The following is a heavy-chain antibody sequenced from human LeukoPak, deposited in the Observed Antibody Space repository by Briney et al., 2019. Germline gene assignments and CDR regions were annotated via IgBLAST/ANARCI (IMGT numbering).Heavy chain of an antibody. Sequence: GGSLRLSCAAYEFMFSSFGMNWVRQAPGKGLEWVSSISSGSEYMYYSDSVKGRFTISRDNDEKSLFLQMNSLRAEDTAVYYCARGGGAPPYFFDLWGQGTPVTVSS. D-gene: IGHD1-26*01. V-gene: IGHV3-21*01. J-gene: IGHJ4*02. CDR3: ARGGGAPPYFFDL. CDR2: ISSGSEYM. CDR1: EFMFSSFG.